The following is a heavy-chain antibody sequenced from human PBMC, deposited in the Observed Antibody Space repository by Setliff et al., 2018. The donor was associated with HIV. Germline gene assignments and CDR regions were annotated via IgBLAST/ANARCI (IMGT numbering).Heavy chain of an antibody. CDR3: ARHVGYSSSSLDY. CDR2: IYYSGTT. D-gene: IGHD6-6*01. J-gene: IGHJ4*02. CDR1: GGSISNYY. Sequence: LTCTVSGGSISNYYWSWIRQPPGKGLEWIGYIYYSGTTNYNPSLKSRVTISVDTSKNQFSLKLSSVTAADTAVYYCARHVGYSSSSLDYWGQGTLVTVSS. V-gene: IGHV4-59*08.